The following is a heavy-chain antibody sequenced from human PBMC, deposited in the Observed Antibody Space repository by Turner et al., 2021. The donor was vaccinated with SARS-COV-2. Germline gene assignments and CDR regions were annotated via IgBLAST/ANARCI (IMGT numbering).Heavy chain of an antibody. J-gene: IGHJ6*02. Sequence: EVQRLQSGAEVQTPGESLKICCKGSGYSFTSYWIGWVRQMPGKGLEWMGIIYPGDSDTRYSPSFQGQVTISADKSISTAYLQWSSLKASDTAMYYCARLNRNYVGGYYYYGLDVWGQGTTVTVSS. D-gene: IGHD1-7*01. CDR2: IYPGDSDT. CDR1: GYSFTSYW. CDR3: ARLNRNYVGGYYYYGLDV. V-gene: IGHV5-51*01.